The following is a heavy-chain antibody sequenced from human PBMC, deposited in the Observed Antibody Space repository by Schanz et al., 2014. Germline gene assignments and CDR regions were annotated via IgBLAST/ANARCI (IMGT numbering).Heavy chain of an antibody. CDR1: GFTFSTSA. CDR2: ILGLASTT. Sequence: EMQLLESGGGLAQPGGSLRLSCAASGFTFSTSAMSWVRQVPGKGLEWVSAILGLASTTYYADSVKGRFTISRDNSKNLLYLQMNSLRAEDTAVYYCLAPDYGMDVWGQGTTVTVSS. J-gene: IGHJ6*02. CDR3: LAPDYGMDV. V-gene: IGHV3-23*01.